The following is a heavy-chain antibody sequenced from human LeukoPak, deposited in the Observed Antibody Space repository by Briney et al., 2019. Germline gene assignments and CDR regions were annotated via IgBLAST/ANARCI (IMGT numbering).Heavy chain of an antibody. J-gene: IGHJ4*02. CDR2: INGDGRST. V-gene: IGHV3-74*01. CDR3: ARDGVAAPDY. D-gene: IGHD3-3*01. Sequence: PGGSLRLSCAASGFSFSRYWMHWVRHVPGKGLVWVSRINGDGRSTTYADSVKGRFTISRDNAKNTLYLQLNSLRAEDTAVYFCARDGVAAPDYWGQGTLVTVSS. CDR1: GFSFSRYW.